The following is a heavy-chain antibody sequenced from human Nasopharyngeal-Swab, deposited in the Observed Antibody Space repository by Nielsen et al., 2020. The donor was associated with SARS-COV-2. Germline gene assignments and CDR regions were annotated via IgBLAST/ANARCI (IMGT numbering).Heavy chain of an antibody. CDR1: GFTFTSSA. Sequence: SVKVSCRASGFTFTSSAVQWVRQARGQRLEWIGWIVVGSGNTNYAQKFQERVTITRDMSTSTAYMELSSLRSEDTAVYYCAADWFRLRFLEWLPGGYGMDVWGQGTTVTVSS. D-gene: IGHD3-3*01. CDR2: IVVGSGNT. V-gene: IGHV1-58*01. J-gene: IGHJ6*02. CDR3: AADWFRLRFLEWLPGGYGMDV.